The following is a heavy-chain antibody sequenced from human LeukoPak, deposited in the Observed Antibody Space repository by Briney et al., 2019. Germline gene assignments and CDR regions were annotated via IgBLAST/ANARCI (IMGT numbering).Heavy chain of an antibody. D-gene: IGHD5-24*01. Sequence: SETLSLTCAAYGGSFSGYYWSWIRQPPGKGLEWIGYIYYSGSTNYNPSLKSRVTISVDTSKNQFSLKLSSVTAADTAVYYCARDGYNAFDIWGQGTMVTVSS. J-gene: IGHJ3*02. CDR3: ARDGYNAFDI. CDR2: IYYSGST. V-gene: IGHV4-59*01. CDR1: GGSFSGYY.